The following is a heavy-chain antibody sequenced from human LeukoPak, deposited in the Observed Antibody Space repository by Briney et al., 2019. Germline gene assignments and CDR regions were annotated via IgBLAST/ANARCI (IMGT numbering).Heavy chain of an antibody. CDR2: IYYSGST. Sequence: SETLSLTCTVSGGSISSGGYYWSWIRQHPGTGLEWIGYIYYSGSTYYNPSLKSRVTISVDTSKNQFSLKLSSVTAADTAVYYCARDRTVTAPDYYYYGMDVWGQGTTVTVSS. CDR3: ARDRTVTAPDYYYYGMDV. CDR1: GGSISSGGYY. D-gene: IGHD4-17*01. V-gene: IGHV4-31*03. J-gene: IGHJ6*02.